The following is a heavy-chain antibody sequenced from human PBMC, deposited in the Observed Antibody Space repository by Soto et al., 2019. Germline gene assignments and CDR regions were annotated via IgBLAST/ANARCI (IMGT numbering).Heavy chain of an antibody. D-gene: IGHD2-8*01. V-gene: IGHV1-69*06. CDR1: GGTFSSYA. CDR2: IIPIFGTA. J-gene: IGHJ2*01. Sequence: QVQLVQSGAEVKKPGSSVKVSYKASGGTFSSYAISWVRQAPGQGLEWMGGIIPIFGTANYAQKFQGRVTIIADKSTSTAYMELSSLRSEDTAVYYCARTDCTNGVCYTDWYFDLWGRGTLVTVSS. CDR3: ARTDCTNGVCYTDWYFDL.